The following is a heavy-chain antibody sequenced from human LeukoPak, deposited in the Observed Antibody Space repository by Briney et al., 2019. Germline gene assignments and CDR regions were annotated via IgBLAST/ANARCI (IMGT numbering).Heavy chain of an antibody. D-gene: IGHD3-16*02. V-gene: IGHV4-30-2*01. CDR3: ARAREYDYVWGSYPDAFDI. CDR1: GGSTSSGGYS. Sequence: PSETLSLTCAVSGGSTSSGGYSWSWIRQPPGKGLEWIGYIYHSGSTYYNPSLKSRVTISVDRSKNQFSLKLSSVTAADTAVYYCARAREYDYVWGSYPDAFDIWGQGTMVTVSS. CDR2: IYHSGST. J-gene: IGHJ3*02.